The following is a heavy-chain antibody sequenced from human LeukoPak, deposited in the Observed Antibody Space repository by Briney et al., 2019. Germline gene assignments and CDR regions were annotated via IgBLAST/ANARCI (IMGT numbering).Heavy chain of an antibody. CDR1: GFTFSDYY. J-gene: IGHJ6*03. CDR2: ISSSGSTI. CDR3: ARDSWYKSYMDV. D-gene: IGHD6-13*01. V-gene: IGHV3-11*04. Sequence: GGSLRLSCAASGFTFSDYYMSWIRQAPGKGLEWVSYISSSGSTIYYADSVKGRFTTSRDNAKNSLYLQMNSLRAEDTAVYYCARDSWYKSYMDVWGKGTTVIVSS.